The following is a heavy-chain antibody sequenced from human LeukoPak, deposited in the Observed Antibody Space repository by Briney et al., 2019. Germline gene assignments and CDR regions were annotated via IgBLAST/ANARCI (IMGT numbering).Heavy chain of an antibody. CDR3: ATPERGYSGYDFGS. CDR2: INPNNSDT. J-gene: IGHJ4*02. Sequence: ASVKVSCKASGYTFTGYYMHWVRQAPGEGLEWMGWINPNNSDTIYAQKFQGRVTMTRDTSISTAYMELSRLRSDDTAVYYCATPERGYSGYDFGSWGQGTLVTVSS. CDR1: GYTFTGYY. V-gene: IGHV1-2*02. D-gene: IGHD5-12*01.